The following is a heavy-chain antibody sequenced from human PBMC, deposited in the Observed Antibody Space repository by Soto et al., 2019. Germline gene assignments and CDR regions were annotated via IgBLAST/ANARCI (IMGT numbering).Heavy chain of an antibody. D-gene: IGHD5-12*01. V-gene: IGHV4-30-4*01. CDR2: IYYSGST. CDR3: ASGYSGYDGWFDP. CDR1: GGSISSGDYY. J-gene: IGHJ5*02. Sequence: PSETLSLTCTVSGGSISSGDYYWSWIRQPPGKGLEWIGYIYYSGSTYYNPSLKSRVTISVDTSKNQFSLKLSSVTAADTAVYYCASGYSGYDGWFDPWGQGTLVTVSS.